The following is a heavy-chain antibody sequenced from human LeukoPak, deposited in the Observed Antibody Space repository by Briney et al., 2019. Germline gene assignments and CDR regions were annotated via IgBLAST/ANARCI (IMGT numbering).Heavy chain of an antibody. CDR2: IYYSGST. Sequence: SETLSLTCTVSGGSISSSSYYWGWIRQPPGKGPEWIGSIYYSGSTYYNPSLKSRVTISVDTSKNQFSLKLSSVTAADTAVYYCARLWELRRFDYWGQGTLVTVSS. CDR1: GGSISSSSYY. V-gene: IGHV4-39*01. CDR3: ARLWELRRFDY. D-gene: IGHD1-26*01. J-gene: IGHJ4*02.